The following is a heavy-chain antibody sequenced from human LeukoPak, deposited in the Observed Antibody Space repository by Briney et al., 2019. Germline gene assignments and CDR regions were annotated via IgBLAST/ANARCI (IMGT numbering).Heavy chain of an antibody. CDR2: IYTDGTT. V-gene: IGHV3-53*01. D-gene: IGHD5-24*01. J-gene: IGHJ3*02. CDR1: GFTLTSNY. Sequence: GGSLRLSCAPSGFTLTSNYMKCGRHAPGKRLEGASVIYTDGTTYSAESVRGRITISRNISKNMLYLQMNSLRAEDTAVYYCAKTITMAWVDIWGQGTMVTVSS. CDR3: AKTITMAWVDI.